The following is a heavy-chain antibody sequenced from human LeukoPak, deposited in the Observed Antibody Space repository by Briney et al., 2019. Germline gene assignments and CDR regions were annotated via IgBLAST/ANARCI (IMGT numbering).Heavy chain of an antibody. CDR3: ARLRYFDSLSYYYYGMDV. V-gene: IGHV4-4*07. J-gene: IGHJ6*02. CDR1: GGSISTYY. Sequence: SETLSLTCTVSGGSISTYYWTWIRQPAGKGLEWIGRIFVSGSTHYNPSLKSRVTMSLDTSKNQFSLKLSSVTAADTAVYYCARLRYFDSLSYYYYGMDVWGQGTTVTVSS. D-gene: IGHD3-9*01. CDR2: IFVSGST.